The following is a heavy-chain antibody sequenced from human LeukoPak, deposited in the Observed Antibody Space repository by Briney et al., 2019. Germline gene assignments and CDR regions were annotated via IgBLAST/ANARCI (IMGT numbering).Heavy chain of an antibody. D-gene: IGHD3-3*01. Sequence: GGSLRLSCAASGFTFSSYWMNWVRQAPGKGLEWVANIKQDGSEKYYVDSVKGRFTISRDNAENSLYLQMNSLRAEDTAVYYCARENGVLISSFIRYWGQGTLVTVSS. J-gene: IGHJ4*02. CDR1: GFTFSSYW. CDR2: IKQDGSEK. CDR3: ARENGVLISSFIRY. V-gene: IGHV3-7*01.